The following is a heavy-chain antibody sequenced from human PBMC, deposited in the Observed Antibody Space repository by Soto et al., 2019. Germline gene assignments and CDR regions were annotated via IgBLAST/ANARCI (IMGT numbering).Heavy chain of an antibody. V-gene: IGHV1-69*02. CDR1: GGTFSSYT. CDR3: ARGGILLVPAAKLNNSFDP. Sequence: QVQLVQSGAEVKKPGSSVKVSCTASGGTFSSYTISWVRQAPGQGLEWMGRIITILGIAHYAQKFQGRFTITADKSTSTAYMDLSSLRSEDTAVYYCARGGILLVPAAKLNNSFDPWGQGTLVTVSS. D-gene: IGHD2-2*01. J-gene: IGHJ5*02. CDR2: IITILGIA.